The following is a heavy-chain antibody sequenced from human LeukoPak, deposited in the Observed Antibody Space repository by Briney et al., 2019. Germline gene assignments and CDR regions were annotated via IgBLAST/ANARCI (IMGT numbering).Heavy chain of an antibody. CDR1: GGSFSGYY. J-gene: IGHJ4*02. V-gene: IGHV4-34*01. D-gene: IGHD6-13*01. CDR3: ARGKRVYSSSWYDY. Sequence: SETLSLTCAVYGGSFSGYYWSWIRQPPGKGLEWIGAINHSGSTNYNPSLKSRVTISVDTSKNQFSLKLSSVTSADRAVYYCARGKRVYSSSWYDYGGQGTLVTVS. CDR2: INHSGST.